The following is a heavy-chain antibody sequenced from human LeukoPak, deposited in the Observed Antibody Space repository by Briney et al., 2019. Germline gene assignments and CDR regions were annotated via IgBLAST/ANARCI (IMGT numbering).Heavy chain of an antibody. CDR1: GFTFSTFS. CDR3: ANNPAYYDFWSGYYTPYYFDY. Sequence: GGSLRLSCAASGFTFSTFSMSWVRQASGKGLEWVSTISDSGGSTYYADSVKGRFTISRDNSKNTLYLQMNSLRAEDTAVYYCANNPAYYDFWSGYYTPYYFDYWGQGTLVTVSS. CDR2: ISDSGGST. V-gene: IGHV3-23*01. D-gene: IGHD3-3*01. J-gene: IGHJ4*02.